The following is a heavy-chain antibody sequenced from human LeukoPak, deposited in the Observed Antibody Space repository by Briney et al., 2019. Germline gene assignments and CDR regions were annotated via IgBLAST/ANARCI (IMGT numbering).Heavy chain of an antibody. J-gene: IGHJ4*02. CDR2: INHSGTT. CDR1: GGPFGGYY. CDR3: ARSLYHNSGVRASPY. Sequence: SETLSLTCAVYGGPFGGYYWSWIRQSPGEGLEWIGEINHSGTTNYNPSLKSRVTISVDTSKNQFSLKLNSVTAADTAVYYYARSLYHNSGVRASPYWGQGTLVTVSS. D-gene: IGHD3-10*01. V-gene: IGHV4-34*01.